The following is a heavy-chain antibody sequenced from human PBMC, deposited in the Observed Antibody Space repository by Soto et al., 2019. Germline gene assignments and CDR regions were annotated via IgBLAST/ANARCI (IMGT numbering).Heavy chain of an antibody. CDR1: GFSLSTSGVG. CDR3: AHTGVGITMVRGVTRPSYKNWFDP. CDR2: IYWDDDK. J-gene: IGHJ5*02. D-gene: IGHD3-10*01. V-gene: IGHV2-5*02. Sequence: SGPTLVNPTQTLTLTCTFSGFSLSTSGVGVGWIRQPPGKALEWLALIYWDDDKRYSPSLKSRLTITKDTSKNQVVLTMTNMDPVDTATYYCAHTGVGITMVRGVTRPSYKNWFDPWGQGTLVTVSS.